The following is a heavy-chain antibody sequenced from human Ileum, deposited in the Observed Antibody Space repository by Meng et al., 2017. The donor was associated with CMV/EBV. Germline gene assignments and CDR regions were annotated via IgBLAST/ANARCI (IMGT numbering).Heavy chain of an antibody. Sequence: GESLKISCAASGFTFSSYEMNWVRQAPGKGLEWVSYISSSGSTIYYADSVKGRFTISRDNAKNSLYLQMNSLRAEDTAVYYCARGSDYSSTSCYLTLMMYWGQGTLVTVSS. CDR2: ISSSGSTI. D-gene: IGHD2-2*01. V-gene: IGHV3-48*03. CDR3: ARGSDYSSTSCYLTLMMY. CDR1: GFTFSSYE. J-gene: IGHJ4*02.